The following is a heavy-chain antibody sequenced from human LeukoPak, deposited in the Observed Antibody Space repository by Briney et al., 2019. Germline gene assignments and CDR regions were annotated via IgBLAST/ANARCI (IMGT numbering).Heavy chain of an antibody. CDR1: GYSFTSYW. CDR2: IYPGDSDT. V-gene: IGHV5-51*01. CDR3: ARLLGYYGSGSYSPCFDY. Sequence: GESLKISCKGSGYSFTSYWIGWVRQMPGKGLEWMGIIYPGDSDTRYSPSFQGQVTISADKSISTAYLQWSSLKASDTAMYYCARLLGYYGSGSYSPCFDYWGQGTLVTVSS. D-gene: IGHD3-10*01. J-gene: IGHJ4*02.